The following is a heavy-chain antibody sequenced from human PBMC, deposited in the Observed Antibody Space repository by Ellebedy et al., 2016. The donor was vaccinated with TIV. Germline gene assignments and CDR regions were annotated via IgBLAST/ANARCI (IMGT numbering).Heavy chain of an antibody. J-gene: IGHJ5*02. Sequence: SETLSLTXTVSGGSISSYYWSWIRQPPGKGLEWIGYIYYSGSTNYNPSLKSRVTISVDTSKNQFSLRLSSVTAADTAVYYCARGRCSSTSCYSWFNPWGQGTLVTVSS. CDR3: ARGRCSSTSCYSWFNP. D-gene: IGHD2-2*01. CDR2: IYYSGST. V-gene: IGHV4-59*12. CDR1: GGSISSYY.